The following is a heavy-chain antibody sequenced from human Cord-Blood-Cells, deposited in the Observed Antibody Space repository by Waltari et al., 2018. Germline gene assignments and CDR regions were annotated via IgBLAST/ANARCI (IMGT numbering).Heavy chain of an antibody. J-gene: IGHJ4*02. CDR2: INPSGGST. CDR3: ARDDYGGNYYFDY. CDR1: GYTFTSSY. D-gene: IGHD4-17*01. V-gene: IGHV1-46*03. Sequence: QVQLVQSGAAVKKPGASVKVSSQASGYTFTSSYMPWFQQAPGQGLEWMGNINPSGGSTSYAQKFQGRVTMTRDTSTSTVYMELSSLRSEDTAVYYCARDDYGGNYYFDYWGQGTLVTVSS.